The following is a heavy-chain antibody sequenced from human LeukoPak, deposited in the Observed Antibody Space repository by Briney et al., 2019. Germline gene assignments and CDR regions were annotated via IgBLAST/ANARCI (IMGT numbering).Heavy chain of an antibody. D-gene: IGHD3-10*01. J-gene: IGHJ5*02. CDR3: ARDTGTYYYGSGTRGWFDP. V-gene: IGHV4-39*07. CDR2: IYYSGST. CDR1: GGSISSSSNY. Sequence: PSETLSLTCTVSGGSISSSSNYWGWIRQPPGKGLEWIGSIYYSGSTHYNSSLKSRVTISVDMSKNQFSLKLSSVTAADTAVYYCARDTGTYYYGSGTRGWFDPWGQGTLVTVSS.